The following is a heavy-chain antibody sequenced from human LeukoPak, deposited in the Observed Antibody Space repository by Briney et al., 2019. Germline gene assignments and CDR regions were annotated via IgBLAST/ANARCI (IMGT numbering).Heavy chain of an antibody. D-gene: IGHD3-22*01. CDR3: VKESQYFFDNRSPTYFDH. Sequence: GESLRLSCAASGFTFSKYAMSWVRQAPGKGLKWISGISGSGGSTDYADSVKGRFTISRDNSNNSLYLLMNSLRAEDTATYYCVKESQYFFDNRSPTYFDHWGRGTLVTVSP. J-gene: IGHJ4*02. CDR1: GFTFSKYA. CDR2: ISGSGGST. V-gene: IGHV3-23*01.